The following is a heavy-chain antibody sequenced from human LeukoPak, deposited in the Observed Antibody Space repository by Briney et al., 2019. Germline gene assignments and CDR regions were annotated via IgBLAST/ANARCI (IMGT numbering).Heavy chain of an antibody. Sequence: PGGSLRLACAPYGFTFDDYAMHWVRQAPGKGLEWVSLISGDGGSTYYADSVKGRFTISRDNSKNSLYLQMNSLRTEDTALYYCAKDFSQQLVPGYWGQGTLVTVSS. CDR2: ISGDGGST. CDR1: GFTFDDYA. D-gene: IGHD6-13*01. CDR3: AKDFSQQLVPGY. V-gene: IGHV3-43*02. J-gene: IGHJ4*02.